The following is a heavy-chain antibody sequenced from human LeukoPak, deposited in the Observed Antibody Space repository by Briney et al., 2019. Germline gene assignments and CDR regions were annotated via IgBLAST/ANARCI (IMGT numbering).Heavy chain of an antibody. CDR2: INSDGSST. V-gene: IGHV3-74*01. Sequence: GGSLRLSCAASGFTFSSYWMHWVRQAPGKGLVWVSRINSDGSSTSYADSVKGRFTISRDNAKYSLYLQMNSLRAEDTALYYCATDPYNWKYNYFYGMDVWGQGTSVTVSS. J-gene: IGHJ6*02. CDR1: GFTFSSYW. CDR3: ATDPYNWKYNYFYGMDV. D-gene: IGHD1-20*01.